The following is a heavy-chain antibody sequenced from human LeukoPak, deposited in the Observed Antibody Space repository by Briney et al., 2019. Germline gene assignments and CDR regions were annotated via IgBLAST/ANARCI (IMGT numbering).Heavy chain of an antibody. J-gene: IGHJ1*01. CDR2: IYYSGST. CDR3: ARGGWYPESFQH. V-gene: IGHV4-59*01. D-gene: IGHD6-19*01. Sequence: PSETLSLTCTVSGGSISSYYWNWIRQPPGKGLEWIGYIYYSGSTNYNPSLKSRVTISVDASKNQFSLKLSSVTAADTAVYYCARGGWYPESFQHWGQGALVTVSS. CDR1: GGSISSYY.